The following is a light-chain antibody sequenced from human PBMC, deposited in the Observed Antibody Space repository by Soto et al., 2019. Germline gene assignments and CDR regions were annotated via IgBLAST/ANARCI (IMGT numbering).Light chain of an antibody. CDR2: LAS. CDR3: MQALQPPPIT. J-gene: IGKJ5*01. Sequence: DIVMTQSPLSLPVTPGEPASISCRSSQSLLHSTGYNFLDWYLQKPGQSPQLLISLASNRASGVSARFSGSGSGTDFTLQISRVEAEDVGIYYCMQALQPPPITCGQGTRLEIK. CDR1: QSLLHSTGYNF. V-gene: IGKV2-28*01.